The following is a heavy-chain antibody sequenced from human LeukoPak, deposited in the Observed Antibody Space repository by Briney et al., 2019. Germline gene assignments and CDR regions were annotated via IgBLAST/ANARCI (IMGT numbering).Heavy chain of an antibody. V-gene: IGHV1-18*01. J-gene: IGHJ5*02. CDR2: ISAYNGNT. Sequence: ASVKVSCKASGYTFTSYGISWVRQAPGQGLEWMGWISAYNGNTNYAQKLQGRVTMTTDTSTSTAYMELRSLRSDDTAVYYCARDRYYDFWSGYYTGSNWFDPWGQGTLVTVSS. CDR1: GYTFTSYG. CDR3: ARDRYYDFWSGYYTGSNWFDP. D-gene: IGHD3-3*01.